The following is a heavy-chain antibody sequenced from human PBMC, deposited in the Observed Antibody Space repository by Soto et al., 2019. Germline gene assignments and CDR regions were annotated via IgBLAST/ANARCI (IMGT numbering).Heavy chain of an antibody. J-gene: IGHJ6*02. D-gene: IGHD3-3*01. CDR3: VKDRATIFGVIWKYGMDG. CDR1: VFKFRSYG. V-gene: IGHV3-23*01. Sequence: EEQLLESGGGLVEPGGSLRLSCVASVFKFRSYGMAWVRQAPGKGLEWVSDINESGGTTNYADSVRGRFAISRDNSRNTLDLLMNSLRPEDTAVYYCVKDRATIFGVIWKYGMDGWGQGNTVYVSS. CDR2: INESGGTT.